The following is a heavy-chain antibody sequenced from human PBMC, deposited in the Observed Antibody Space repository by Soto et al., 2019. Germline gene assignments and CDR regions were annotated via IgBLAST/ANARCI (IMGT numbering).Heavy chain of an antibody. CDR3: ASRDPGTSVDY. D-gene: IGHD1-7*01. Sequence: SETLSLTCAVSGGSFTSNNWWTWVRQPPGQGLEWIGEIYRTGSTNYNPSLKSRVTISLDKSENQFSLKVTSRTAADTAVYYCASRDPGTSVDYWGQGTLVTVSS. V-gene: IGHV4-4*02. J-gene: IGHJ4*02. CDR1: GGSFTSNNW. CDR2: IYRTGST.